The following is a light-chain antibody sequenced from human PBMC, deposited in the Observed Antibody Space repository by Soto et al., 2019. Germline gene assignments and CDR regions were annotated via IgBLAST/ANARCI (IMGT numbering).Light chain of an antibody. Sequence: DILLTQSPSTVSASVGDRVTITCRASQSINKWLAWYQQKPGQAPKLLIYTASTLKSGVPSRFTGGGSGTEFTLTVSSLQAADFATYYCQEYSRYSRAFGQGTRVEVK. CDR3: QEYSRYSRA. J-gene: IGKJ1*01. CDR2: TAS. CDR1: QSINKW. V-gene: IGKV1-5*03.